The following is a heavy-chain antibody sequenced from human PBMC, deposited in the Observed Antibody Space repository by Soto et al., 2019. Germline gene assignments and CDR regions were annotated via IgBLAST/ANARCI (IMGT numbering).Heavy chain of an antibody. CDR2: ISSSSSTI. CDR1: GFTFSSYS. J-gene: IGHJ4*02. D-gene: IGHD3-22*01. CDR3: ARDHDYYDSSGYYGY. V-gene: IGHV3-48*02. Sequence: LRLSCAASGFTFSSYSMNWVRQAPGKGLEWVSYISSSSSTIYYADSVKGRFTISRDNAKNSLYLQMNSLRDEDTAVYYCARDHDYYDSSGYYGYWGQGTLVTVSS.